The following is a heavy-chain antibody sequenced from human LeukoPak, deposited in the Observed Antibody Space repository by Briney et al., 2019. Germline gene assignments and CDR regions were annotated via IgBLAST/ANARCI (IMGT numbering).Heavy chain of an antibody. J-gene: IGHJ4*02. CDR3: AKPSRGSITIFGVVIDY. V-gene: IGHV3-23*01. Sequence: GGSLRLSCAASGFTFGSYAMSWVRQAPGKGLEWVSAISGSGGSTYYADSVKGRFTISRDNSKNTLYLQMNSLRAEDTAVYYCAKPSRGSITIFGVVIDYWGQGTLVTVSS. D-gene: IGHD3-3*01. CDR2: ISGSGGST. CDR1: GFTFGSYA.